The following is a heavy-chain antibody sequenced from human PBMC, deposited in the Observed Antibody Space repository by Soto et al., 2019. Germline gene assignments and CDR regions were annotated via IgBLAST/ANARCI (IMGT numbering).Heavy chain of an antibody. V-gene: IGHV1-3*01. D-gene: IGHD3-3*01. Sequence: GASVKVSCKASGYTFSSYGISWVRQAPGQGPEWMGWISGCNGNTQYSQKFQGRVTITRDTSASTAYMELSSLRSEDTAVYYCARRYYDFWSGLNDAFDIWGQGTMVTVSS. CDR3: ARRYYDFWSGLNDAFDI. CDR2: ISGCNGNT. CDR1: GYTFSSYG. J-gene: IGHJ3*02.